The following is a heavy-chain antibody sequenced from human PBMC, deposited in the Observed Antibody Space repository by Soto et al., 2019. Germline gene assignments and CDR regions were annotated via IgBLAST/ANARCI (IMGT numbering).Heavy chain of an antibody. Sequence: QFQLVQSGAEVKRPGSSVKVSCKSSGDTFNFYSINGVRQAPGLGLEWMGRVNPIVSMSNYAQRFQGRVTMTADKSTSTTYMELSGLRSEDTAIYYCATSYGSGYRAFDYWGQGALVTVSS. CDR3: ATSYGSGYRAFDY. CDR1: GDTFNFYS. V-gene: IGHV1-69*04. J-gene: IGHJ4*02. D-gene: IGHD3-10*01. CDR2: VNPIVSMS.